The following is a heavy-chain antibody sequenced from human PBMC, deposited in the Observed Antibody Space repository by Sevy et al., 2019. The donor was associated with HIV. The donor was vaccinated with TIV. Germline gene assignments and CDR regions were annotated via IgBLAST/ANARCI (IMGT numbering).Heavy chain of an antibody. V-gene: IGHV3-15*01. Sequence: GGSLRLSCAASGLTFSNAWMSWVRQAPGKGLEWVGRIKSKNVGGTADYAAPVKGRFILSRDDSKNTVFLQMNSLKTEDTGVYFCTTVQVAWGQGTRVIVSS. J-gene: IGHJ5*02. CDR2: IKSKNVGGTA. CDR1: GLTFSNAW. CDR3: TTVQVA.